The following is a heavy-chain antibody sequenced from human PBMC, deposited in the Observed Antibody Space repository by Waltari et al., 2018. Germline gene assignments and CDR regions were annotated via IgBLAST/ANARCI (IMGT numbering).Heavy chain of an antibody. D-gene: IGHD3-3*01. CDR3: ARRVSDPIFGVAHFDY. Sequence: EVQLVQSGAEVKKPGESLKISCKGSGYSFTSYWIGWVRQMPGKGLEWMGIIYPGDSDTRYSPSFQGQVTISADKSISTAYLQWSSLKASDTAMYYCARRVSDPIFGVAHFDYWGQGTLVTVSS. V-gene: IGHV5-51*03. CDR1: GYSFTSYW. CDR2: IYPGDSDT. J-gene: IGHJ4*02.